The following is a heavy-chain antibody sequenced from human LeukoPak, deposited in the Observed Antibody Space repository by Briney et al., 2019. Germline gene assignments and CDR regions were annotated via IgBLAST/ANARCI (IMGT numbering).Heavy chain of an antibody. CDR2: INCDNGNT. CDR3: AREWKGGDN. CDR1: GYYFSTYR. Sequence: ASVKVSCKTSGYYFSTYRINWVRQVPGQRLEWVGWINCDNGNTNYAQKFQGRVTMTTDTPTTTAYMELGSLTSDDTAVYYCAREWKGGDNWGQGSLVTVSS. V-gene: IGHV1-18*01. D-gene: IGHD1-1*01. J-gene: IGHJ4*02.